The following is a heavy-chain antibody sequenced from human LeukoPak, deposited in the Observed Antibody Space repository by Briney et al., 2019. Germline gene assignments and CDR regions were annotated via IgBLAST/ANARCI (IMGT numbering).Heavy chain of an antibody. Sequence: GGSLRLSCAASGFTFSSYAMHWVRQAPGKGLEWVAVISYDGSNKYYADSVKGRFTISRDNSKNTLYLQMNSLRAEDTAVYYCAREGYDYGSASDYWGQGTLVTVSS. CDR1: GFTFSSYA. D-gene: IGHD4-17*01. J-gene: IGHJ4*02. CDR3: AREGYDYGSASDY. V-gene: IGHV3-30-3*01. CDR2: ISYDGSNK.